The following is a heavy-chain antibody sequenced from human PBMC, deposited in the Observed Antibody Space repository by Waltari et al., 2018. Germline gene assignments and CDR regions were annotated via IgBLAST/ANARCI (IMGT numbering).Heavy chain of an antibody. CDR3: ARDGYNMGHCLWY. CDR2: IIPILGIA. V-gene: IGHV1-69*04. Sequence: QVQLVQSGAEVKKPGSSVKVSCKASGGTFSSYAISWVRQAPGQGLEWMGWIIPILGIANYAQKFQGRVTITADESTSTAYMELSSLRSEDTAVYYCARDGYNMGHCLWYWGQGTLVTVSS. CDR1: GGTFSSYA. J-gene: IGHJ4*02. D-gene: IGHD6-25*01.